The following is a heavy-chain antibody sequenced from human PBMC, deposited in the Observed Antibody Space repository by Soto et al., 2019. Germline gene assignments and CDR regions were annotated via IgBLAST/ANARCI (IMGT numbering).Heavy chain of an antibody. CDR3: ARTRTGVGYYGMDV. D-gene: IGHD7-27*01. CDR2: IYYSGSS. CDR1: GGSISSGGYY. J-gene: IGHJ6*02. V-gene: IGHV4-31*03. Sequence: PSETLSLTCTVSGGSISSGGYYWSWIRQHPGKGLEWIGYIYYSGSSYYNPSLKSRVTISVDTSKNQFSLKVSSVTAADTAVYYRARTRTGVGYYGMDVWGHGTTVTVSS.